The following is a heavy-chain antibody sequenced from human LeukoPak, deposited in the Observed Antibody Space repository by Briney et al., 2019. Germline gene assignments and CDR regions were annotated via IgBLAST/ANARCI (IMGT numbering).Heavy chain of an antibody. CDR1: GVSINGYY. CDR2: IYYSGSS. Sequence: SETLSLTCTVSGVSINGYYWSWIRQPPGKGLEWIGYIYYSGSSNNNPSLKSRVTISVDTSKNQFSLKLSSVTAADTAVYYCARDLDGYNFRFNYWGQGTLVTVSS. V-gene: IGHV4-59*01. D-gene: IGHD5-24*01. CDR3: ARDLDGYNFRFNY. J-gene: IGHJ4*02.